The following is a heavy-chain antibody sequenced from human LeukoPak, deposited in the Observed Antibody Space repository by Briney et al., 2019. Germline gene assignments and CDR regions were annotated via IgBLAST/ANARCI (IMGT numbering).Heavy chain of an antibody. D-gene: IGHD4-17*01. V-gene: IGHV1-2*06. Sequence: ASVKVSCKASGYTFTGYYMHWVRQAPGQGLEWMGRINPNSGGTNYAQKFQGRVTMTRDTSISTAYMELSRLRSDDTAVYYCARPLLAYLGYGDHSWLDPWGQGTLVTVSS. J-gene: IGHJ5*02. CDR2: INPNSGGT. CDR3: ARPLLAYLGYGDHSWLDP. CDR1: GYTFTGYY.